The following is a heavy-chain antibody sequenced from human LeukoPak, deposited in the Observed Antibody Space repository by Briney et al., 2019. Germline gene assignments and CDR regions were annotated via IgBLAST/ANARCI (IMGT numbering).Heavy chain of an antibody. CDR3: ARAHFGLETGYNWFDP. J-gene: IGHJ5*02. Sequence: ASVKVSCKASGYTFTSYDINWVRQATGQGPEWMGWMNPNSGNTGYAQKFQGRVTITADESTSTAYMELSSLRSEDTAVYYCARAHFGLETGYNWFDPWGQGTLVTVSS. V-gene: IGHV1-8*01. CDR2: MNPNSGNT. D-gene: IGHD3-3*01. CDR1: GYTFTSYD.